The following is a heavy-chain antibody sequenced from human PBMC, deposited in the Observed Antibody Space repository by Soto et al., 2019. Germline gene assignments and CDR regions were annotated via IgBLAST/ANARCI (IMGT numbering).Heavy chain of an antibody. J-gene: IGHJ4*02. CDR1: GFTFTNYA. V-gene: IGHV3-23*01. D-gene: IGHD2-15*01. CDR3: AKATRGQCIGAHCYACDF. CDR2: VIGTGIDT. Sequence: EVQLLESGGGLVQPGGSLRLSCAASGFTFTNYAMNWVRHSPGKGLEWVASVIGTGIDTYHAASVKGRFTISRDNSRTTMYLEMNRLRAEDTAMYHCAKATRGQCIGAHCYACDFWGQGILVTVS.